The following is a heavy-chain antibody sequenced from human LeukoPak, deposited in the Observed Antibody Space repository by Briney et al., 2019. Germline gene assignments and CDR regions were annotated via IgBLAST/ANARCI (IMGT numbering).Heavy chain of an antibody. Sequence: SETLSLTCAVYGGSFSGYYWSWIHQPPGKGLEWIGEINHSGSTNYNPSLKSRVTISVDTSKNQFSLKLSSVTAADTAVYYCARAGQGDILTGYYPYYYYGMDVWGQGTTVTVSS. CDR2: INHSGST. V-gene: IGHV4-34*01. CDR3: ARAGQGDILTGYYPYYYYGMDV. CDR1: GGSFSGYY. D-gene: IGHD3-9*01. J-gene: IGHJ6*02.